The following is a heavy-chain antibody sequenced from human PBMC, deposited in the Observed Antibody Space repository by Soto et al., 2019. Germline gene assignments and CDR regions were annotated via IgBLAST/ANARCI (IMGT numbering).Heavy chain of an antibody. V-gene: IGHV3-30*04. CDR2: ISYDGSNK. CDR3: ARERDYSSAYFDY. D-gene: IGHD6-25*01. J-gene: IGHJ4*02. Sequence: GESLKISCAASGFTFSSYAMHWVRQAPGKGLEWVAVISYDGSNKYYADSVKGRFTISRDNSKNTLYLQMNSLRAEDTAVYYCARERDYSSAYFDYWGQGTLVTVSS. CDR1: GFTFSSYA.